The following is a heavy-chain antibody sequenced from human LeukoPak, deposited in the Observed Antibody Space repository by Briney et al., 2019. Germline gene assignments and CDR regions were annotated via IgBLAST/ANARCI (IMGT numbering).Heavy chain of an antibody. CDR1: GGTFSSYA. CDR2: IIPIFGTA. J-gene: IGHJ4*02. CDR3: ARYRVVRGVIITYFDY. Sequence: GASVKVSCKASGGTFSSYAISWVRQAPGQGLEWMGGIIPIFGTANYAQKFQGRVTITADESTKTAYIELSSLRSEDTDVYYCARYRVVRGVIITYFDYWGQGTLVTVSS. V-gene: IGHV1-69*13. D-gene: IGHD3-10*01.